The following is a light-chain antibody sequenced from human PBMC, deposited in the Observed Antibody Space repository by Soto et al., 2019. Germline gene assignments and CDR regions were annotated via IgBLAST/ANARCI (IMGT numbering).Light chain of an antibody. Sequence: QSVLTQPPSMSGPPGQRVTIPCTGTSPNIGAGYDVHWYQLLPGTAPKPLIYGNTNRPSGVPDRFSGSKSGTSASLAITGLRAEDEADYYCQSHDSSLNSWVFGGGTKLTVL. CDR3: QSHDSSLNSWV. J-gene: IGLJ3*02. CDR1: SPNIGAGYD. CDR2: GNT. V-gene: IGLV1-40*01.